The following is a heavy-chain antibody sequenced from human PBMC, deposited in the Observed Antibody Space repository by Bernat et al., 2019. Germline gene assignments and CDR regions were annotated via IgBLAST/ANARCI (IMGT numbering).Heavy chain of an antibody. D-gene: IGHD1-14*01. CDR1: GFTFTSYY. CDR2: IIPTAGQT. Sequence: QVQLVQSGAEVKKPGAAMKVSCKASGFTFTSYYMHWVRQAPGQGLEWMGIIIPTAGQTGYAQNFQGRVTMTADTSTNTVYMELSSLRSEDTAVYYCARDVLTGRFDPWGQGTLVTVSS. V-gene: IGHV1-46*01. J-gene: IGHJ5*02. CDR3: ARDVLTGRFDP.